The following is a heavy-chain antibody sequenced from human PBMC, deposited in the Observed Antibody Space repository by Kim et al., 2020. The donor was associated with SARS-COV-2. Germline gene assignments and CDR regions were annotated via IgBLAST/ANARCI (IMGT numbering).Heavy chain of an antibody. J-gene: IGHJ3*02. CDR3: ARYGGSFHAFDI. Sequence: YNASLKGRVTMSVDTSKNQCSLELSSVTAADTAVYYCARYGGSFHAFDIWGQGTMVTVSS. D-gene: IGHD1-26*01. V-gene: IGHV4-59*10.